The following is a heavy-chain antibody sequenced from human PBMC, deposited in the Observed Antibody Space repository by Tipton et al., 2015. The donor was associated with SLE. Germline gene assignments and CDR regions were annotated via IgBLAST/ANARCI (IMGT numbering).Heavy chain of an antibody. J-gene: IGHJ2*01. D-gene: IGHD6-13*01. Sequence: TLSLTCTVSDGSISSYYWSWLRQPPGKGLEWIGYIYTSGSTNYNPSLKSRVPISVDTSKNQFSLKLSSVTAADTAVYYCARDRRLIAAPSFWWYFDLWGRGTLVTVSS. CDR2: IYTSGST. CDR1: DGSISSYY. V-gene: IGHV4-4*08. CDR3: ARDRRLIAAPSFWWYFDL.